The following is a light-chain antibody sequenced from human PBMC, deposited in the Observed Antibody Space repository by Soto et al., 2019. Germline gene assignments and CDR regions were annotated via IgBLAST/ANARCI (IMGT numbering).Light chain of an antibody. CDR3: QQYDNLPPTWT. CDR2: DAS. Sequence: DIQMTQSTSSLSASVRNRVTITCQAIQDIATYLNWYQQKPGKAPNLLIYDASNLETGVPSRFSGGGSGTHFTFTISNLQPEDIATYYCQQYDNLPPTWTFGQGTKVDIK. CDR1: QDIATY. V-gene: IGKV1-33*01. J-gene: IGKJ1*01.